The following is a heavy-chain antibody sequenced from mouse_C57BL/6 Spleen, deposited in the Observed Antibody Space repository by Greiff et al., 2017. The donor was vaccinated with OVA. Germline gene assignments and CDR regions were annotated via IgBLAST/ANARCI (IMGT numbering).Heavy chain of an antibody. CDR2: ISSGGDYI. V-gene: IGHV5-9-1*02. J-gene: IGHJ4*01. Sequence: EVQGVESGEGLVKPGGSLKLSCAASGFTFSSYAMSWVRQTPEKRLEWVAYISSGGDYIYYADTVKGRFTISRDNARNTLYLQMSSLKSEDTAMYYCTRERDYYGSSYRYAMDYWGQGTSVTVSS. D-gene: IGHD1-1*01. CDR1: GFTFSSYA. CDR3: TRERDYYGSSYRYAMDY.